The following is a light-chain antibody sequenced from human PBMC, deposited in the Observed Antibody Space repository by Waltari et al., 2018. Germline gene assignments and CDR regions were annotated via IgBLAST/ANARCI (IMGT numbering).Light chain of an antibody. J-gene: IGLJ3*02. V-gene: IGLV8-61*01. CDR3: ALYMGSGIWV. CDR2: KGN. CDR1: SGSVSTTSY. Sequence: QTVVTQEPSLSVSPGGTVTLTCTLSSGSVSTTSYPTWYHQTPGQPPRTLVYKGNARSSGVPDRFSGSILGNKAALTITGAQADDESDYYCALYMGSGIWVFGGGTKLTVL.